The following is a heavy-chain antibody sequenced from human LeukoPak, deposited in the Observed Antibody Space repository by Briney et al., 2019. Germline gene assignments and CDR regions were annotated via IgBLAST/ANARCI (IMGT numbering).Heavy chain of an antibody. Sequence: KPSETLSLTCPVSGGSISSYYWSWIRQPLGKGLEWIGYIYYSGSTNYNPSLKSRVTISVDTSKNQFSLKLSSVTAADTAVYYCARSRDYGDLYYFDYWGQGTLVTVSS. V-gene: IGHV4-59*01. CDR3: ARSRDYGDLYYFDY. J-gene: IGHJ4*02. CDR1: GGSISSYY. CDR2: IYYSGST. D-gene: IGHD4-17*01.